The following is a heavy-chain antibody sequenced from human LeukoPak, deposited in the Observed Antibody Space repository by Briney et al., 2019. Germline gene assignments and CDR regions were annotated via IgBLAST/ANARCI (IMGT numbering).Heavy chain of an antibody. CDR2: IYYSGST. CDR1: GGSISNSRNQY. Sequence: SETLSLTCTVSGGSISNSRNQYWSWIRQPPGKGLEWIGSIYYSGSTYYNPSLKSRVTISVDTSNNQFSLKLSSVTAADTAVYYCARQDGDILTGYLKFIPWFDPWGQGTLVTVSS. J-gene: IGHJ5*02. V-gene: IGHV4-39*01. CDR3: ARQDGDILTGYLKFIPWFDP. D-gene: IGHD3-9*01.